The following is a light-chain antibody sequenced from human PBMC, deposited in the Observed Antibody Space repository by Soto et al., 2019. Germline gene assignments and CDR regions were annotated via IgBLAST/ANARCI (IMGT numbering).Light chain of an antibody. V-gene: IGKV3-20*01. J-gene: IGKJ1*01. CDR1: QSVTSSY. Sequence: VLTKSPFTLSLSPGERATLSCRASQSVTSSYLAWWQQKPGQAPRLLIYGASNRATGIPDRFSGSGSGTDFTLTISRLEPEDFAVYYCQQYGSSGTFGQGTKVDI. CDR2: GAS. CDR3: QQYGSSGT.